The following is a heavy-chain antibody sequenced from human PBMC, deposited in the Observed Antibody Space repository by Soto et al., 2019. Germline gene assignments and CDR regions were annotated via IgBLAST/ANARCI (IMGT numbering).Heavy chain of an antibody. D-gene: IGHD6-6*01. V-gene: IGHV4-59*01. Sequence: SETLSLTCAVSGGSISGYYWSWIRQPPGKGLEWIGYIYYSGSTNYNPTLKSRVTISVDTSNNQFSLKRSSVTAADTAVFYCARGQEYSSSSDCGGLPCGMDVWVQGPTVTVS. CDR1: GGSISGYY. CDR2: IYYSGST. J-gene: IGHJ6*02. CDR3: ARGQEYSSSSDCGGLPCGMDV.